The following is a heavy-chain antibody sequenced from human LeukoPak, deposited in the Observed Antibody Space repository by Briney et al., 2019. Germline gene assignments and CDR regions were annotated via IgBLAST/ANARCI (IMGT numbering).Heavy chain of an antibody. J-gene: IGHJ4*02. CDR3: ARTYYDILTGYNPYFDY. Sequence: GGSLRLSCAASGFTFSSYAMHWVRQAPGKGLEYVSAISNNGGSTYYANSVKGRFTISRDNAKNFLYLQMNSLRAEDTAVYYCARTYYDILTGYNPYFDYWGQGILVTVSS. D-gene: IGHD3-9*01. CDR2: ISNNGGST. CDR1: GFTFSSYA. V-gene: IGHV3-64*01.